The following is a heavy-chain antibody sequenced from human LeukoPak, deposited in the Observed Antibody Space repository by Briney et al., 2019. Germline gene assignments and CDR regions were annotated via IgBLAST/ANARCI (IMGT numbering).Heavy chain of an antibody. J-gene: IGHJ5*02. D-gene: IGHD5-12*01. CDR2: ILPITATS. CDR3: ARGAYMDLRASFDP. V-gene: IGHV1-69*13. CDR1: GGTFSNYA. Sequence: ASVKVSCKASGGTFSNYAISWVRQAPGQGLEWMGGILPITATSNYAQKFQGRVSFTADESTSTAYMELSSLRSDDTAVYYCARGAYMDLRASFDPWGQGTLVTVSS.